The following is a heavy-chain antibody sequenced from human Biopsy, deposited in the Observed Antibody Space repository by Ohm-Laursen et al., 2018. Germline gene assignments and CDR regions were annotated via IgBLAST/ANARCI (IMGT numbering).Heavy chain of an antibody. CDR3: TCRYGDSPL. D-gene: IGHD4-17*01. Sequence: GSLGLSCAASGFILNNYGLSWVRQAPGKGLEWVSAIRGSGLTTFYTDSVKGRFTISRDNSKNTLSLQMHSLRAEDTAIYYCTCRYGDSPLWGQGTMVAVSS. J-gene: IGHJ3*01. V-gene: IGHV3-23*01. CDR1: GFILNNYG. CDR2: IRGSGLTT.